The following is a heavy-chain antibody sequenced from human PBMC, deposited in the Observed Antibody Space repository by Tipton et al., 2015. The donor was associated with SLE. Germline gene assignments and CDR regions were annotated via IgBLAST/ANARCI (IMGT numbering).Heavy chain of an antibody. D-gene: IGHD5-12*01. J-gene: IGHJ4*02. CDR1: GFTFSSYA. Sequence: SLRLSCAASGFTFSSYAMHWVRQAPGKGLEWVAVISYDGSNKYYADSVKGRFTISRDNSKNTLYLQMNSLRAEDTAVYYCARSIWEWLPGDWGQGTLVTVSS. V-gene: IGHV3-30*04. CDR2: ISYDGSNK. CDR3: ARSIWEWLPGD.